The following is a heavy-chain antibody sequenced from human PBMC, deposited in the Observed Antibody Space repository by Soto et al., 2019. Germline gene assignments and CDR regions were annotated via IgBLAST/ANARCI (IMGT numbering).Heavy chain of an antibody. Sequence: QSTLKESVPTLVKPTQTLTLTCTFSGFSLSTSGVDVSWIRQPPGKALEWLAIVYWDADKRYRPSLKSRLTITRDTSKNQVVLTMTNMEPVDTATYYCAPRRTGTFDYWGQGTLVTVSS. J-gene: IGHJ4*02. CDR3: APRRTGTFDY. CDR2: VYWDADK. V-gene: IGHV2-5*02. CDR1: GFSLSTSGVD. D-gene: IGHD3-9*01.